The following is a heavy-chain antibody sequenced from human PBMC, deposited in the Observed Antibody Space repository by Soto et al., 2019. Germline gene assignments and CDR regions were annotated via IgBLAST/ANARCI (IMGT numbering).Heavy chain of an antibody. D-gene: IGHD6-19*01. CDR2: VYSGGST. CDR3: ARGGRRVAVAGTFDS. Sequence: SETLSLTCIVSGGSINGFYWSWIRQSPGKGLEWIGDVYSGGSTKYNSSLKSQVTISVDTSKNQFSLKLTSVTAADTAVYFCARGGRRVAVAGTFDSWGQGTLVTVSS. J-gene: IGHJ4*02. CDR1: GGSINGFY. V-gene: IGHV4-59*01.